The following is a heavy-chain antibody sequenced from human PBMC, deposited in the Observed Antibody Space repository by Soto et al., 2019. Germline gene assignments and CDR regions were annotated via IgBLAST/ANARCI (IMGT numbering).Heavy chain of an antibody. Sequence: EVQLVESGGGLVQPGGSLRLSCAASGFTFSSYSMNWVRQAPGKGLEWVSYISSSSSTIYYADSVKGRFAITRDNAKNSLDLQRNSLRDEDTAVYYCASGSAALNWFDAWGQGPLVTVSS. CDR2: ISSSSSTI. J-gene: IGHJ5*02. CDR1: GFTFSSYS. D-gene: IGHD2-15*01. CDR3: ASGSAALNWFDA. V-gene: IGHV3-48*02.